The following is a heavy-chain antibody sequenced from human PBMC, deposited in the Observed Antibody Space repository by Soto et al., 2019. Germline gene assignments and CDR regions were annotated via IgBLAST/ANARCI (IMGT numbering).Heavy chain of an antibody. J-gene: IGHJ6*02. Sequence: ESLKISCKSYGYSFTTYWIAWVRQMPGKGLEWMGSIHPGESDTRYSPSFQGQVTISADRSITTAYLQWSSLKASDTAMYYCAREEATYYNFDGLDVWGQGTTVTVFS. V-gene: IGHV5-51*01. CDR3: AREEATYYNFDGLDV. CDR2: IHPGESDT. CDR1: GYSFTTYW.